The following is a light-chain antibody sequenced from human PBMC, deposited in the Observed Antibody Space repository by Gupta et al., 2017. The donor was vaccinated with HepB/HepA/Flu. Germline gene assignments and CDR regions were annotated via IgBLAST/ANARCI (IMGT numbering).Light chain of an antibody. CDR3: CSYAGSSTLV. CDR1: SSAVGSYNL. Sequence: QSARTQPASVSGSPGESITISSTGTSSAVGSYNLVSWYQQHPGKAPKVMIYEVSKRPSGVSNRFSGSKSGNTASLTISGLQAEDEADYYCCSYAGSSTLVFGGGTKLTVL. CDR2: EVS. J-gene: IGLJ2*01. V-gene: IGLV2-23*02.